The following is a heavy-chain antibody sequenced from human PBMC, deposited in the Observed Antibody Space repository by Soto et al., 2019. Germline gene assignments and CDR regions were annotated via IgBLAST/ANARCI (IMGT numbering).Heavy chain of an antibody. J-gene: IGHJ5*02. V-gene: IGHV4-4*02. D-gene: IGHD3-22*01. CDR2: TFHSGST. CDR3: ARSYYDSTGFAVDP. CDR1: GGSISSNDW. Sequence: SETLSLTCAVSGGSISSNDWWTWVRQPPGKGLEWIAETFHSGSTNYNPSLKSRVTISVDKSKNQFSMKLTSVTASDTAVYYCARSYYDSTGFAVDPWGQGTLVTVSS.